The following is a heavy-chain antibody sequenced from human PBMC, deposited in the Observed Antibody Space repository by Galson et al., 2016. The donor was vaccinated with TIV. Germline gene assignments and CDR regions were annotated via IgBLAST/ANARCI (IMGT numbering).Heavy chain of an antibody. J-gene: IGHJ6*03. Sequence: SLRLSCAASGFTFNSYGFHWVRQAPGKGLEWVAFISYDGSDKSYADSLKGRFTIPRDKSKNTLHLQMNSLRAEDTALYYCVRVDKSYHMDVWGKGTTVTVSS. CDR1: GFTFNSYG. CDR2: ISYDGSDK. CDR3: VRVDKSYHMDV. D-gene: IGHD3-16*02. V-gene: IGHV3-30*03.